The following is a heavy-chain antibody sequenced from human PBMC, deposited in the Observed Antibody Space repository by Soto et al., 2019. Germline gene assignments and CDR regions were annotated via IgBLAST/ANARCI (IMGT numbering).Heavy chain of an antibody. CDR3: ARADSITIFGVVIRYGMDV. Sequence: ASVKVSCKASGYTFTSYDINWVRQATGQGLEWMGWMNPNSGNTGYAQKFQGRVTMTRNTSISTAYMELSSLRSEDTAVYYCARADSITIFGVVIRYGMDVWGQGPTVTVYS. D-gene: IGHD3-3*01. J-gene: IGHJ6*02. V-gene: IGHV1-8*01. CDR2: MNPNSGNT. CDR1: GYTFTSYD.